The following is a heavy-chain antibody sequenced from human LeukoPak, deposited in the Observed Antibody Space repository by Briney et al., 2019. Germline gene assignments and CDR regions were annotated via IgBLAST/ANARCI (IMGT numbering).Heavy chain of an antibody. CDR3: SRGDY. J-gene: IGHJ4*02. Sequence: ASVKVSCKASGYTFTSYGISWVRQATGQGLEWMGWMSPHSGNTGYEQKFQGRVTLTRNTSISTAYMELRSLTSDDAAVYYCSRGDYWGQGTLVTVSS. V-gene: IGHV1-8*02. CDR2: MSPHSGNT. CDR1: GYTFTSYG.